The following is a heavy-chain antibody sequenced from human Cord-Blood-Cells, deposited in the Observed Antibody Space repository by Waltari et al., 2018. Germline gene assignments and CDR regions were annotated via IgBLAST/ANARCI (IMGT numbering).Heavy chain of an antibody. V-gene: IGHV3-53*01. J-gene: IGHJ6*03. CDR1: GFTVRSNY. CDR3: ARTIVAYYYYYMDV. CDR2: IYSGGST. Sequence: EVQLVESGGGLIQPGGSLRLSCAASGFTVRSNYISWVRQAPGKGLEWVSVIYSGGSTYYADSVKGRFTISRDNSKNTLYLQMNSLRAEDTAVYYCARTIVAYYYYYMDVWGKGTTVTVSS. D-gene: IGHD5-12*01.